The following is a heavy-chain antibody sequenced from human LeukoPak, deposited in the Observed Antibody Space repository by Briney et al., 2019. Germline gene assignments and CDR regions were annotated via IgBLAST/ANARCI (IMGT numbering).Heavy chain of an antibody. CDR1: GGSFSGYY. V-gene: IGHV4-34*01. CDR3: ARHRVADLSYYYYYYMDV. J-gene: IGHJ6*03. D-gene: IGHD5-12*01. Sequence: SETLSLTCAVYGGSFSGYYWSWIRQPPGKGLEWIGEINHSGSTNYNPSLKSRVTISVDTSKNQFSLKLSSVTAADTAVYYCARHRVADLSYYYYYYMDVWGKGTTVTVSS. CDR2: INHSGST.